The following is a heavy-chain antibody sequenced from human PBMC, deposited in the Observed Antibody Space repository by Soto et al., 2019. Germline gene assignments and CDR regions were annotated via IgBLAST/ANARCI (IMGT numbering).Heavy chain of an antibody. J-gene: IGHJ4*02. V-gene: IGHV6-1*01. CDR3: ARNSGNAPPAFDF. CDR1: GNNVSTNSAG. D-gene: IGHD1-1*01. Sequence: SQTLSLTCVISGNNVSTNSAGWNWIRQSPSRGLEWLGRTYYRSRWNNDYAASVKSRITVNPDTSKNQFSLHLKSVSPEDTGVYYCARNSGNAPPAFDFWGQGIQVIVSA. CDR2: TYYRSRWNN.